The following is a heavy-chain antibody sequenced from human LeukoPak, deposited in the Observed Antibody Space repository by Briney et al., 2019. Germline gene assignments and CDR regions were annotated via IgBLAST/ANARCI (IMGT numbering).Heavy chain of an antibody. D-gene: IGHD3-3*01. Sequence: GGSLRLSCAASGFTVSSNYMSWVRQAPGKGLEWVSAISGSGGSTYYADSVKGRFTISRDNSKNTLYPQMNSLRAEDTAVYYCAKCLGSFGVVIAYFDYWGQGTLVTVSS. CDR3: AKCLGSFGVVIAYFDY. V-gene: IGHV3-23*01. CDR2: ISGSGGST. J-gene: IGHJ4*02. CDR1: GFTVSSNY.